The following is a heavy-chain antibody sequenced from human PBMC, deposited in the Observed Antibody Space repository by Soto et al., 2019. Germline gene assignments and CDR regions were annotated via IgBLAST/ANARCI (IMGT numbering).Heavy chain of an antibody. CDR2: ISYSGSNK. CDR1: GFTFSSYT. J-gene: IGHJ4*02. CDR3: ARAGFNYYFDY. Sequence: GGSLRLSCAASGFTFSSYTMNWVRQAPGKGLEWVAVISYSGSNKYYADSVKGRLTISRDNSKNTVYLQLNSLRAEDTAVYFCARAGFNYYFDYWGLGTLVTVSS. V-gene: IGHV3-30-3*01.